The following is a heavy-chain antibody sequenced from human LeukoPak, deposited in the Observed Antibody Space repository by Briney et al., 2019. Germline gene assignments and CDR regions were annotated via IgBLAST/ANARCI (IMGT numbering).Heavy chain of an antibody. J-gene: IGHJ4*02. CDR1: GFTFSDAV. CDR2: ISSDSDVT. Sequence: TGGSLRLSCAASGFTFSDAVMSWVRQAPGMGLEWVSAISSDSDVTYYAASVKGRSTISRDNSKSTVYLQMNSRRAEDAATYYCAKVGYCTSNCFRTHDYWGQGALVTVSS. V-gene: IGHV3-23*01. D-gene: IGHD2-8*01. CDR3: AKVGYCTSNCFRTHDY.